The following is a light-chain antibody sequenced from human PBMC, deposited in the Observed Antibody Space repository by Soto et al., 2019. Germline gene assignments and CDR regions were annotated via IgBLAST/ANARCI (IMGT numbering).Light chain of an antibody. J-gene: IGLJ1*01. CDR1: SSDVGGYNY. Sequence: QSALTQPASVSGSPGQSITISCTGTSSDVGGYNYVSWYQQHPGKAPKLMIYDVSNRPSGVSNRFSGSKSGNTASLTISGLQAEDEADYYCASYTSSHYVFATGTKVTVL. CDR2: DVS. CDR3: ASYTSSHYV. V-gene: IGLV2-14*01.